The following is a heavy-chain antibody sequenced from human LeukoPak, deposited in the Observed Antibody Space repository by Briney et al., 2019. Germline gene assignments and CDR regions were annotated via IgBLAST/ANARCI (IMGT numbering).Heavy chain of an antibody. Sequence: SETLSLTCTVSGGSISSSSYYWGWIRQPPGKGLEWIGSIYYSGSTYYNPSLKSRVTISVDTSKNQFSLKLSSVTAADTAVYYCARAGSGRRVGYFDYWGQGTLVTLSS. CDR3: ARAGSGRRVGYFDY. J-gene: IGHJ4*02. CDR1: GGSISSSSYY. V-gene: IGHV4-39*01. CDR2: IYYSGST. D-gene: IGHD3-10*01.